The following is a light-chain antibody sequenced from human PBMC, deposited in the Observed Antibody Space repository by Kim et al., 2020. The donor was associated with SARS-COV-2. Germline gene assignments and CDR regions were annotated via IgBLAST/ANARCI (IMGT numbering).Light chain of an antibody. CDR3: QQYYSTPRT. Sequence: DIVMTQSPDSLAVSLGERATINCKSSQSVLYTLAWYQQRPGQPPKLLIYWASTRESGVPDRFSGSGSGTDFTLTISSLQAEDVAIYYCQQYYSTPRTFGQGTKLEI. V-gene: IGKV4-1*01. CDR2: WAS. J-gene: IGKJ2*02. CDR1: QSVLYT.